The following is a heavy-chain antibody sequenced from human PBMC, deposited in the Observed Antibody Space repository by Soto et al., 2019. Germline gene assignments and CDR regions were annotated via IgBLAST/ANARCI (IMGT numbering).Heavy chain of an antibody. CDR2: ISSSSSYI. D-gene: IGHD6-19*01. CDR3: ASPKERIAVAGTDY. Sequence: EVQLVESGGGLVKPGGSLRLSCAASGFSFSSYGMNWVRQAPGQGLEWVSSISSSSSYIYYANSVKGRFTISRDNAKNSLYLQMNSLRAEDTAVYFCASPKERIAVAGTDYWGQGILVTVSS. J-gene: IGHJ4*02. CDR1: GFSFSSYG. V-gene: IGHV3-21*01.